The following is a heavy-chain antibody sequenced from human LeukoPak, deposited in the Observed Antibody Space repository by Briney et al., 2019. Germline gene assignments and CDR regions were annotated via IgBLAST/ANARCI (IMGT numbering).Heavy chain of an antibody. CDR2: INGDGSRT. CDR3: ARETSQDYFDS. V-gene: IGHV3-74*01. J-gene: IGHJ4*02. Sequence: PGGSLRLSCAASGFSFSSYWMHWVRQAPGKGLVWVSRINGDGSRTYYADSVKGRFTISRDNAKNTLYVQMNSLRAEDTAVYYRARETSQDYFDSWGQGTLVTVSS. CDR1: GFSFSSYW.